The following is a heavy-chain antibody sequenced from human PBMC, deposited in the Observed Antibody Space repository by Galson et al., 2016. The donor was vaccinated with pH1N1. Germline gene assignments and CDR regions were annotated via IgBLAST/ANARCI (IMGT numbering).Heavy chain of an antibody. Sequence: SLRLSCAASGFTFSSYAMSWVRQAPGKGLEWVSAISGSGGSTYYADSVKGRFTISRDNSKNTLYLQMNSLRAEDTAVYYCAKDIGYFSSTSCQYYYYYGMDVWGQGTTVTVSS. CDR1: GFTFSSYA. CDR2: ISGSGGST. J-gene: IGHJ6*02. V-gene: IGHV3-23*01. D-gene: IGHD2-2*01. CDR3: AKDIGYFSSTSCQYYYYYGMDV.